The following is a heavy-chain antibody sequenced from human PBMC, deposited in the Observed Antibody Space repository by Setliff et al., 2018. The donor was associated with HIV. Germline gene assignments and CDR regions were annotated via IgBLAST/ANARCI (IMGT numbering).Heavy chain of an antibody. D-gene: IGHD2-21*01. Sequence: GGSLRLSCAASRFTFSSYAMSWVRQAPGKGLEWVGRIKSKTDGGTTDYAAPVKGRFTISRDDSENTLYLQMNSLKTEDTAVYYCTTGTRLVDWGQGALVTVSS. V-gene: IGHV3-15*01. J-gene: IGHJ4*02. CDR3: TTGTRLVD. CDR2: IKSKTDGGTT. CDR1: RFTFSSYA.